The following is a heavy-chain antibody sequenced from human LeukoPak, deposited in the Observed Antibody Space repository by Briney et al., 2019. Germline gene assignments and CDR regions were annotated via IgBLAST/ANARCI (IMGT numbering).Heavy chain of an antibody. J-gene: IGHJ4*02. Sequence: GASVKVSCKASGYTFTDYHIYWVRQAPGQGLEWMGWINPNSGGTNYAQKFQGRVTMTRDTSIRTAYMELSGLRSDDTAVYYCARGDVYIDCWGQGTLVTVSS. V-gene: IGHV1-2*02. CDR1: GYTFTDYH. CDR3: ARGDVYIDC. CDR2: INPNSGGT. D-gene: IGHD5-24*01.